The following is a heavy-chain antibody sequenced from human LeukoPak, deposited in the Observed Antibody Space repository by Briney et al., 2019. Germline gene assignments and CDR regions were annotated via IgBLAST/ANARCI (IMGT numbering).Heavy chain of an antibody. CDR1: GGSISTYY. J-gene: IGHJ4*02. D-gene: IGHD6-19*01. V-gene: IGHV4-59*01. CDR2: MYYSGST. CDR3: ARAVADSFDY. Sequence: PSETLSLTCTVSGGSISTYYWSWIRQPPGKGLEWIGSMYYSGSTNYNPSLKSRVTISVDTSKNQLSLKLSSVTAADTAVYYCARAVADSFDYWGQGTLVTVSS.